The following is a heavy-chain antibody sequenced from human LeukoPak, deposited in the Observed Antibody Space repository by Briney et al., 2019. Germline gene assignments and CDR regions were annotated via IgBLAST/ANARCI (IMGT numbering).Heavy chain of an antibody. CDR1: GGSISSGGYS. V-gene: IGHV4-30-2*01. Sequence: SETLSLTCAVSGGSISSGGYSWSWIRQPPGKGLEWIGYIYHSGSTYYNPSLKSRVAISVDRSKNQFSLKLGSVTAADTAVYYCARAVKEYCGGDCYSEYFDYWGQGTLVTVSS. CDR2: IYHSGST. CDR3: ARAVKEYCGGDCYSEYFDY. J-gene: IGHJ4*02. D-gene: IGHD2-21*02.